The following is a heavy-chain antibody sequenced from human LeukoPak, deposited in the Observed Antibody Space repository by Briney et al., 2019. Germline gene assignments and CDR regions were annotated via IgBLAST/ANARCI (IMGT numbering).Heavy chain of an antibody. CDR3: ARGYPRGVYDSSGYSNWFDP. J-gene: IGHJ5*02. D-gene: IGHD3-22*01. V-gene: IGHV4-34*01. Sequence: SGGSLRLSCAASGFTFSSYEMNWVRQPPGKGLEWIGEINHSGSTNYNPSLKSRVTISVDTSKNQFSLKLSSVTAADTAVYYCARGYPRGVYDSSGYSNWFDPWGQGTLVTVSS. CDR2: INHSGST. CDR1: GFTFSSYE.